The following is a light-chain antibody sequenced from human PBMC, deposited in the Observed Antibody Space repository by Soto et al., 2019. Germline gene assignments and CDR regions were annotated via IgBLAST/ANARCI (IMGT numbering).Light chain of an antibody. Sequence: EIVMTQSPATRSVSPGERVTLSCRASQSVTSNLAWYQQKPGQAPRLLIYGASTRATGIPARFSGSGSGTEFTLTICSLQSEDFAVYYCQQYNDWRTFGQGTKVEIK. V-gene: IGKV3-15*01. J-gene: IGKJ1*01. CDR3: QQYNDWRT. CDR2: GAS. CDR1: QSVTSN.